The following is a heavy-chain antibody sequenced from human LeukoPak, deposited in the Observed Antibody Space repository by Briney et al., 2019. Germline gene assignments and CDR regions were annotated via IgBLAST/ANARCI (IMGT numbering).Heavy chain of an antibody. J-gene: IGHJ6*03. CDR2: TYYRSKWYY. CDR3: ARVSGSYLHYYMDV. V-gene: IGHV6-1*01. D-gene: IGHD1-26*01. CDR1: GDSVSSNSAA. Sequence: SQTLSLTCAITGDSVSSNSAAWNWIRQSPSRGLEWLGWTYYRSKWYYDYALSVKSRITINPDTSTNQFSLQLNSVTPEDTAVYYCARVSGSYLHYYMDVWGKGTTVTVSS.